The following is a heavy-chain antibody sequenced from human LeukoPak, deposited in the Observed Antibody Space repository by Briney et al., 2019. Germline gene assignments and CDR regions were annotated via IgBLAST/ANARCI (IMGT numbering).Heavy chain of an antibody. D-gene: IGHD1-26*01. CDR1: GYTFTSYG. J-gene: IGHJ4*02. CDR3: ARERGRGFFDY. Sequence: ASVKVSCKASGYTFTSYGISWVRQAPGQGLEWMGWISAYNGNTNYAQKLQGRVTMTTDTSTSTAHMELRSLRSDDTAVYYCARERGRGFFDYWGQGTLVTVSS. CDR2: ISAYNGNT. V-gene: IGHV1-18*01.